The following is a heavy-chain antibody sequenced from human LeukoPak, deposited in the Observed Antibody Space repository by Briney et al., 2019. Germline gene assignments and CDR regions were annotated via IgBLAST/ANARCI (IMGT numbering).Heavy chain of an antibody. Sequence: QTGGSLRLSCAASGFTFTIYSMTWVRQAPGKGLEWVSYISGSSSTIYYADSLKGRFTISRDNARNSLYLQMNNLRAEDTAVYYCATETNGRHYDYWGQGTLLTVSS. CDR2: ISGSSSTI. V-gene: IGHV3-48*01. D-gene: IGHD1-14*01. CDR1: GFTFTIYS. J-gene: IGHJ4*02. CDR3: ATETNGRHYDY.